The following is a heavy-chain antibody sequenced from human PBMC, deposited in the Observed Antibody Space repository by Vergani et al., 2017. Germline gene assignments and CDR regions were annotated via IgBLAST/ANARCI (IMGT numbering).Heavy chain of an antibody. V-gene: IGHV4-34*01. J-gene: IGHJ4*02. CDR1: GGSFSGYY. CDR2: INHSGST. CDR3: ARGLGNSGSYYRY. D-gene: IGHD1-26*01. Sequence: QVQLQESGPGLLKPSETLSLTCAVYGGSFSGYYWSWIRQPPGKGLEWSGEINHSGSTNYNPSLKSRVTISVDTSKNQFSLKLSSVTAADTAVYYCARGLGNSGSYYRYWGQGTLVTVSS.